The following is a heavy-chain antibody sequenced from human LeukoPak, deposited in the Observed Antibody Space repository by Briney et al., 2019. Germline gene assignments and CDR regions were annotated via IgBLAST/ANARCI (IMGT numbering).Heavy chain of an antibody. D-gene: IGHD3-10*01. V-gene: IGHV4-34*01. CDR2: INHSGST. J-gene: IGHJ5*02. CDR1: GGSFSGYY. CDR3: ARVGPLYYYGSGSYYKKNWFDP. Sequence: SETLSLTCAVYGGSFSGYYWSWIRQSPGKGLEWIGEINHSGSTNYNPSLKSRVTISVDTSKNQSSLKLSSVTAADTAVYYCARVGPLYYYGSGSYYKKNWFDPWGQGTLVTVSS.